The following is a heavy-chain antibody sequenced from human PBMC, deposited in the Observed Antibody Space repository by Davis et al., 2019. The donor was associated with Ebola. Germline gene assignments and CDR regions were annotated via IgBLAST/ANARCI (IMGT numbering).Heavy chain of an antibody. D-gene: IGHD6-19*01. J-gene: IGHJ2*01. CDR2: ISYDGSNK. Sequence: GGSLRISCAASGFTFSSYGMHWVRQAPGKGLEWVAVISYDGSNKYYADSVKGRFTISRDNSKNTLYLQMNSLRAEDTAVYYCAKDRQQWLENWYFDLWGRGTLVTVSS. V-gene: IGHV3-30*18. CDR3: AKDRQQWLENWYFDL. CDR1: GFTFSSYG.